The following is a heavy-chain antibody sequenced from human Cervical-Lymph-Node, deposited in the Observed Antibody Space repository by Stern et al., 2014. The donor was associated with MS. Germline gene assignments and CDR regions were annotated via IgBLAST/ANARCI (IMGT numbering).Heavy chain of an antibody. V-gene: IGHV1-8*02. J-gene: IGHJ5*02. CDR2: MNPSTGNP. CDR1: GYSFSDYD. Sequence: MQLVESGAEVKKPGASVKVSCKASGYSFSDYDINWVRQATGQGPEWMGWMNPSTGNPGYAQKFQGRVAMTRDTSNSTPYMELKSLRSEDTAVYYYTKAYAWERNWFDPWGQGTLVTVSS. CDR3: TKAYAWERNWFDP. D-gene: IGHD1-26*01.